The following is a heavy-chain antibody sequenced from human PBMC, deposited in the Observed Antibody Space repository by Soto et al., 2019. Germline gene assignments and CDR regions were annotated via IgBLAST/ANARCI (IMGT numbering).Heavy chain of an antibody. CDR1: GFTFSSYW. Sequence: PGGSLRLSCAASGFTFSSYWMSWVRQAPGKGLEWVANIKQDGSEKYYVDSVKGRFTISRDNAKNSLYLQMNSLRAEDTAVYYCAREYPYDFWSGYSSIFDYWGQGTLVTVSS. J-gene: IGHJ4*02. CDR3: AREYPYDFWSGYSSIFDY. CDR2: IKQDGSEK. D-gene: IGHD3-3*01. V-gene: IGHV3-7*01.